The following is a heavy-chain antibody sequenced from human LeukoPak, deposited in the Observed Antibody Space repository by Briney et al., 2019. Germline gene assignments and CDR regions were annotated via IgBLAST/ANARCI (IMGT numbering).Heavy chain of an antibody. CDR2: INHSGST. CDR3: ARSLWFGNTFDY. D-gene: IGHD3-10*01. V-gene: IGHV4-34*01. J-gene: IGHJ4*02. Sequence: SETLSLTCAVYGGSFSGYCWSWIRQPPGKGLEWIGEINHSGSTNYNPSLKSRVTISVDTSKNQVSLKLSSVTAADTAVYYCARSLWFGNTFDYWGQGTLVTVSS. CDR1: GGSFSGYC.